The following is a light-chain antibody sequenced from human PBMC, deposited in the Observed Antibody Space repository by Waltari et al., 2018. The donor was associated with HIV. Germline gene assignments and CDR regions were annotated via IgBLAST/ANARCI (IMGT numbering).Light chain of an antibody. Sequence: SYELTQPPSVSVSPGQPASIPCSGDKLGDKYACWYQQRPGQSPVLVIYQDTKRPSGLPERFSGSNSGNTATLTISGTQAIDEADYYCQAWDSSTVVFGGGTKLTVL. J-gene: IGLJ2*01. CDR3: QAWDSSTVV. V-gene: IGLV3-1*01. CDR2: QDT. CDR1: KLGDKY.